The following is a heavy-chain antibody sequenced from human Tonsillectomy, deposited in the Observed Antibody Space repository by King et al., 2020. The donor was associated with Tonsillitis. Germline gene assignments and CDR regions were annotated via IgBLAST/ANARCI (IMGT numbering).Heavy chain of an antibody. D-gene: IGHD3-10*01. V-gene: IGHV3-73*02. CDR1: GFTFSGSA. Sequence: VQLVESGGGLVQPGGSLKLSCAASGFTFSGSAMHWVRQASGKGLEWVGRIRSKANSYATAYAASVKGRFTISRDDSKNTAYLQMNSLKTEDTAVYYCTRLHSYGSGDTDYWGQGTLVTVSS. J-gene: IGHJ4*02. CDR3: TRLHSYGSGDTDY. CDR2: IRSKANSYAT.